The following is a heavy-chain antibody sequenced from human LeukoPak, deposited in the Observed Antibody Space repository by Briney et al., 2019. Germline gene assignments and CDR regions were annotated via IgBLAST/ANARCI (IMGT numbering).Heavy chain of an antibody. Sequence: SETQSLTCPLSAPLMTSRCDEWGRLRQPPGRGLEWVGCIYYSGRTHYNPSLKSLVTISVTTSNNQFSLRLSSVTAADTAVYCCARHVHGMDVWGQGTTVTVSS. V-gene: IGHV4-39*01. CDR2: IYYSGRT. J-gene: IGHJ6*02. CDR3: ARHVHGMDV. CDR1: APLMTSRCDE.